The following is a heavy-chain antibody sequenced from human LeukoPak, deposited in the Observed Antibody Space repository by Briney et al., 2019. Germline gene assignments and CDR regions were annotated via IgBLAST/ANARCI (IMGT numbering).Heavy chain of an antibody. CDR1: GGTFSSYA. J-gene: IGHJ4*02. CDR2: IIPIFGTA. V-gene: IGHV1-69*05. CDR3: ARGVAGNRGYFDY. D-gene: IGHD6-19*01. Sequence: SVKVSCKASGGTFSSYAISWVRQAPGQGLEWMGGIIPIFGTANYAQKFQGRVTITTDESTSTAYMELSSLRSEDTAVYYCARGVAGNRGYFDYWGQGTLVTVSS.